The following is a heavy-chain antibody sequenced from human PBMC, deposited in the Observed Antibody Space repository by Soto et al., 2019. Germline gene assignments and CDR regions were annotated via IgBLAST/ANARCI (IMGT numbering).Heavy chain of an antibody. V-gene: IGHV4-38-2*01. D-gene: IGHD3-10*02. CDR2: IHHSGST. Sequence: SETLSLTCAVSGYSISSGYYWCWIRQPPGKGLEWIGSIHHSGSTYYNPSLKSRVTISVDTSKNQFSLRLSSVTAADTAVYYCARGSRPYYVRSSAGMDVWGQGTTVTVSS. CDR1: GYSISSGYY. J-gene: IGHJ6*02. CDR3: ARGSRPYYVRSSAGMDV.